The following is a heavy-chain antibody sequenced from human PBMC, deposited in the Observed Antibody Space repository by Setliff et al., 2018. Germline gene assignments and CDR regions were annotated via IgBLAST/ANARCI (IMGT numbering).Heavy chain of an antibody. V-gene: IGHV1-18*01. J-gene: IGHJ3*01. CDR2: ISSYNDIT. CDR3: AISTLSICSGGTCPNVFDV. Sequence: ASVKVSCKASGYILNSYGISWVRQAPGQGLEWMGWISSYNDITNYAQRFQGRVTLTTDMSTSAAYMELRSLGSDDTAVYYCAISTLSICSGGTCPNVFDVWGQGTMVTGSS. D-gene: IGHD2-15*01. CDR1: GYILNSYG.